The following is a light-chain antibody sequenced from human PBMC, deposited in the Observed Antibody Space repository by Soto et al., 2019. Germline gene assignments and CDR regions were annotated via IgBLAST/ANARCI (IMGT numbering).Light chain of an antibody. Sequence: EIVLTQSPGTLSLSPGEGATLSCRASQTVRSSYLAWYQQKPGQAPRLLIYGAARRATGIPDRFSGSGSGTDFTLSISRLEPENFAVYYCQQDDSPPQVYTFGQGTKLEIK. CDR3: QQDDSPPQVYT. CDR2: GAA. CDR1: QTVRSSY. J-gene: IGKJ2*01. V-gene: IGKV3-20*01.